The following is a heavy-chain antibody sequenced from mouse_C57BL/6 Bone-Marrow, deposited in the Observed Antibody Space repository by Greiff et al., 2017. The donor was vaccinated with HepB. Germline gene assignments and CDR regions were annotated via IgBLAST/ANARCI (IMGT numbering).Heavy chain of an antibody. V-gene: IGHV1-59*01. CDR1: GYTFTSYW. Sequence: QVHVKQPGAELVRPGTSVKLSCKASGYTFTSYWMHWVKQRPGQGLEWIGVIDPSDSYTNYNQKFKGKATLTVDTSSSTAYMQLSSLTSEDSAVYYCARYLYANYAMDYWGQGTSVTVTS. CDR2: IDPSDSYT. CDR3: ARYLYANYAMDY. D-gene: IGHD2-3*01. J-gene: IGHJ4*01.